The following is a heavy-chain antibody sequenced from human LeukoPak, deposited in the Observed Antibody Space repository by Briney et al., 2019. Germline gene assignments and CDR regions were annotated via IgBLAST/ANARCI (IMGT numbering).Heavy chain of an antibody. D-gene: IGHD4-23*01. CDR2: MNPNSGNT. V-gene: IGHV1-8*03. CDR1: GYTFTSYD. Sequence: ASVKVSCKASGYTFTSYDINWVRQATGQGLEWMGWMNPNSGNTGYAQKFQGRVTITRNTSISTAYMELSSLRSEDTAVYYCARGSYGGTGNYYYCYMDVWGKGTTVTISS. J-gene: IGHJ6*03. CDR3: ARGSYGGTGNYYYCYMDV.